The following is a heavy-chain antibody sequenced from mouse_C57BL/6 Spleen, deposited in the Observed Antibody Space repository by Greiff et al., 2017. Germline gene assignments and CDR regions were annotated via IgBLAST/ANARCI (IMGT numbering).Heavy chain of an antibody. CDR1: GFTFSDYG. Sequence: DVQLQESGGGLVKPGGSLKLSCAASGFTFSDYGMHWVRQAPEKGLEWVAYISSGSSTIYYADTVKGRFTISRDNAKNTLFLQRTSLRSEDTAMYYCARNGGFAYWGQGTLVTVSA. J-gene: IGHJ3*01. CDR3: ARNGGFAY. V-gene: IGHV5-17*01. CDR2: ISSGSSTI.